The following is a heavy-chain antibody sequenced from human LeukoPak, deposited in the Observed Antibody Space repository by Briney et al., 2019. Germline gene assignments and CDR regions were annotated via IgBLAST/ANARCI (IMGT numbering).Heavy chain of an antibody. CDR2: INPEGSEK. Sequence: GGSLRLSCAVSGLTFSSSWMDWVRQAPGKGLEWVASINPEGSEKYSADSVKGRFAISRDNAKNSLYLQMDSLRVEDTAFYYCARDLAYSRLDYWGQGMLVTVSS. CDR3: ARDLAYSRLDY. J-gene: IGHJ4*02. CDR1: GLTFSSSW. D-gene: IGHD5-18*01. V-gene: IGHV3-7*01.